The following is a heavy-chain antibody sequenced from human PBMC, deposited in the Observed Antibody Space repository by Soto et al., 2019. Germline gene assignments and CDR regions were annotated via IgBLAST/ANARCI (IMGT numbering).Heavy chain of an antibody. J-gene: IGHJ4*02. CDR2: IYYSGST. CDR3: GGALRGGPLVPIFLFDY. D-gene: IGHD6-6*01. V-gene: IGHV4-59*01. CDR1: GGSISSYY. Sequence: SETLSLTCTVSGGSISSYYWSWIRQPPGKGLEWIGYIYYSGSTNYNPSLKSRVTISVDTSKNQFYLKLSSMTAADTAVNYCGGALRGGPLVPIFLFDYWGQGTLVTVSS.